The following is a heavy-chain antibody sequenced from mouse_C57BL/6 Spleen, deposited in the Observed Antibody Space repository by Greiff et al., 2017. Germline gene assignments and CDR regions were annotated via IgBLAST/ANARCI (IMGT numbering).Heavy chain of an antibody. CDR1: GFSLTSYG. CDR2: IWSGGST. Sequence: QVQLQRSGPGLVQPSQSLSITCTVSGFSLTSYGVHWVRQSPGKGLEWLGVIWSGGSTDYNAAFISRLSISKDNSKSHVFFKMNSLQADDTAIYYCARLYDPFAYWGQGTLVTVSA. D-gene: IGHD2-3*01. V-gene: IGHV2-2*01. CDR3: ARLYDPFAY. J-gene: IGHJ3*01.